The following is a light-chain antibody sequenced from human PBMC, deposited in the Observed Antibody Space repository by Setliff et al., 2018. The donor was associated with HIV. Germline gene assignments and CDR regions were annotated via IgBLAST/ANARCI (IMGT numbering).Light chain of an antibody. CDR3: QNYNSAPS. J-gene: IGKJ4*01. Sequence: DIQMTQSPSSLSASVGDRVTITCRASEDVNKFLAWYQQKPGRSPKLLISGASSLQSGVPSRFSGTRSGTEFTLAISSLQPEDVATYYCQNYNSAPSFGGGTKVDIK. V-gene: IGKV1-27*01. CDR2: GAS. CDR1: EDVNKF.